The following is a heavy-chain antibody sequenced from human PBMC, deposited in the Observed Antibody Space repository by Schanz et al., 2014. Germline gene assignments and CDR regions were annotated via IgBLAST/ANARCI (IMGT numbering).Heavy chain of an antibody. Sequence: PGGSLRLSCAASGFTFRDYYMSWIRQAPGKGLEWLSSISSSGSYIHYADSVKGRFTISRDNAKNTLYLQMNSLRAEDTAVYYCARDSRPNYDFLTAYYSIDYWGQGTLVTVSS. CDR2: ISSSGSYI. D-gene: IGHD3-9*01. V-gene: IGHV3-11*06. CDR1: GFTFRDYY. CDR3: ARDSRPNYDFLTAYYSIDY. J-gene: IGHJ4*02.